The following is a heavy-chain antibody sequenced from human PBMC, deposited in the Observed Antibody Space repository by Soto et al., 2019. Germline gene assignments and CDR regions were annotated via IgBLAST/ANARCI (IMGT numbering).Heavy chain of an antibody. D-gene: IGHD3-3*01. CDR3: VRSGSFVGDPMVV. J-gene: IGHJ6*03. Sequence: GGSLRLSCAASGFTFSDHYMDWVRQAPGKGLEWVGRTRNKANSYTTEYAASVKGRFTISRDDSKNSLYLQMNSLKTEDTAVYYCVRSGSFVGDPMVVWGKGTTVTVSS. V-gene: IGHV3-72*01. CDR2: TRNKANSYTT. CDR1: GFTFSDHY.